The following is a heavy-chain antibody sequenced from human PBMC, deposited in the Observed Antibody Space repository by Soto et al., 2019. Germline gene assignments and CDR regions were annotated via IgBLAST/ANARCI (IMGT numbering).Heavy chain of an antibody. CDR2: IIPIFGTA. CDR3: ARGVPGYYDSSGYFDY. Sequence: ASVKVSCKASGGTFSSYAISWVRQAPGQGLEWMGGIIPIFGTANYAQKFQGRVTITADESTSTAYMELSSLRSEDTAVYYCARGVPGYYDSSGYFDYWGQGTRVTVSS. CDR1: GGTFSSYA. J-gene: IGHJ4*02. D-gene: IGHD3-22*01. V-gene: IGHV1-69*13.